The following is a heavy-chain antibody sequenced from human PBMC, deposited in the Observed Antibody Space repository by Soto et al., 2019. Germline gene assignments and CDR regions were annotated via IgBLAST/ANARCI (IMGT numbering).Heavy chain of an antibody. CDR3: ARAIWRFGELLQSSGMDV. D-gene: IGHD3-10*01. J-gene: IGHJ6*02. CDR2: IIPIFGTA. Sequence: QVQLVQSGAEVKKPGSSVKVSCKASGDTFSSYAISWVRQAPGQGLEWMGGIIPIFGTANYAQKFQGRVTITADESTSTAYMELSSLRSEDTAVYYCARAIWRFGELLQSSGMDVWGQGTTVTVSS. V-gene: IGHV1-69*01. CDR1: GDTFSSYA.